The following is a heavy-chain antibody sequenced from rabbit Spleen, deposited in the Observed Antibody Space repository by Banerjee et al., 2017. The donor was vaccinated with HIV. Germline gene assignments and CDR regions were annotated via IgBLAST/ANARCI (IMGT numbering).Heavy chain of an antibody. Sequence: QSLEESGGDLVKPGASLTLTCTASGIDFSSYYYMCWVRQAPGKRPEWIACIYTSSSSTWYASWAKGRFTISKTSSTTVTLQMTSLTAADTATYFCARADYIYDYLGYIEPTYYNLWGPGTLVTVS. V-gene: IGHV1S40*01. J-gene: IGHJ4*01. CDR2: IYTSSSST. D-gene: IGHD6-1*01. CDR1: GIDFSSYYY. CDR3: ARADYIYDYLGYIEPTYYNL.